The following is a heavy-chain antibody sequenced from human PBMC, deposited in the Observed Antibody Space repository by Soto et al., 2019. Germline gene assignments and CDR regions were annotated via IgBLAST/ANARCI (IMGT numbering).Heavy chain of an antibody. D-gene: IGHD3-22*01. Sequence: EVQLVESGGGLIQPGGSLRLSCAASGFTVSSNYMSWGRQAPGKGLEWVSVIYSGGSTYYADSVKGRFTISRDNSKNTLYLQMNSLRAEDTAVYYCARPGGITVIPGHDAFDIWGQGTMVTVS. CDR3: ARPGGITVIPGHDAFDI. CDR2: IYSGGST. CDR1: GFTVSSNY. J-gene: IGHJ3*02. V-gene: IGHV3-53*01.